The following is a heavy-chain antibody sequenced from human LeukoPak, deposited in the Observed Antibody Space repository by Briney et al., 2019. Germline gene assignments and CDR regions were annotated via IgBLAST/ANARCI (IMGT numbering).Heavy chain of an antibody. J-gene: IGHJ6*02. CDR1: GYTFTGYY. V-gene: IGHV1-2*02. D-gene: IGHD3-10*01. CDR3: ARSMVRGSRNYYYGMDV. CDR2: INPNSGGT. Sequence: ASVTVSCKASGYTFTGYYMHWVRLAPGQGLEWMGWINPNSGGTNYAQKFQGRVTMTRDTSISTAYMELSRLRSDDTAVYYCARSMVRGSRNYYYGMDVWGQGTTVTVSS.